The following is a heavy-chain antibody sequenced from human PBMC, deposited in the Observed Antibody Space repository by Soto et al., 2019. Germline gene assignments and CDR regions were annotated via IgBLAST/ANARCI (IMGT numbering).Heavy chain of an antibody. CDR2: IYWDDDK. CDR1: GFSLTTRGVG. D-gene: IGHD3-16*01. Sequence: QITLKESGPTLVKPTQTLTLTCTFSGFSLTTRGVGVGWIRQPPGKALECLALIYWDDDKSYSPSLQSRLSITNDTYKNQVVLTMTNVDPVDTATYYCAHIPNYYQYDWFDPWGQRTMVSVSS. V-gene: IGHV2-5*02. J-gene: IGHJ5*02. CDR3: AHIPNYYQYDWFDP.